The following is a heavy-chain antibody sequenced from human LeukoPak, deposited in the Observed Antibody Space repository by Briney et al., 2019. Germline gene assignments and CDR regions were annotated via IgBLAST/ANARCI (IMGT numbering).Heavy chain of an antibody. CDR3: ATCDYGDYGAFDI. D-gene: IGHD4-17*01. CDR2: IYYSGST. CDR1: GGSISSYY. J-gene: IGHJ3*02. V-gene: IGHV4-59*08. Sequence: PSETLSLTCTVSGGSISSYYWSWIRQPPGKGLEWIGYIYYSGSTNYNPSLKSRVTISVDTSKNQFSLKLSSVTAADTAVYYCATCDYGDYGAFDIWGQGTMVTVSS.